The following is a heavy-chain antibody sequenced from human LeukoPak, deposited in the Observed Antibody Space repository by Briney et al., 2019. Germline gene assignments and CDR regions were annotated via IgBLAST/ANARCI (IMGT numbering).Heavy chain of an antibody. V-gene: IGHV3-23*01. CDR3: AKTQWELID. Sequence: PGESLTLSCAASGVTFSSYAMSWIRQAPGKGLEWISSISSSGGSTYYADSVKGRFTISRDNSKNTLYLQMNRLRAEDTAVYYCAKTQWELIDWGQGTLVTVSS. CDR2: ISSSGGST. J-gene: IGHJ4*02. CDR1: GVTFSSYA. D-gene: IGHD1-26*01.